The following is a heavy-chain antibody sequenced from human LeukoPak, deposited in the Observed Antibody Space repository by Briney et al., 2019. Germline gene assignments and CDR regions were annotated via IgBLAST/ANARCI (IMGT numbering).Heavy chain of an antibody. CDR2: INGDGSRT. J-gene: IGHJ4*02. CDR1: GFTFSSNW. V-gene: IGHV3-74*01. Sequence: PGGSLRLSCAASGFTFSSNWMHWVRQGPGKGLVWVSRINGDGSRTNYADSVKGRFTISRDNAKDTVFLQMSGLRDEDTAVYYCARDGIVGATNFDSWGQGTLVIVSS. CDR3: ARDGIVGATNFDS. D-gene: IGHD1-26*01.